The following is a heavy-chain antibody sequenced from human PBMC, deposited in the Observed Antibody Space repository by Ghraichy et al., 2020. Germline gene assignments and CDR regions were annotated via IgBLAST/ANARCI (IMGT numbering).Heavy chain of an antibody. J-gene: IGHJ4*02. CDR1: GFSLRTSGMC. D-gene: IGHD3-10*01. V-gene: IGHV2-70*11. CDR2: IDWDDDK. Sequence: QTLSLTCTFSGFSLRTSGMCVSWIRQPPGKALEWLARIDWDDDKYYNTSLKTRLTISKDTSKNQVVLTMTNMDPVDTATYYCARIRHFGSGYFDYWGQGTLVTVSS. CDR3: ARIRHFGSGYFDY.